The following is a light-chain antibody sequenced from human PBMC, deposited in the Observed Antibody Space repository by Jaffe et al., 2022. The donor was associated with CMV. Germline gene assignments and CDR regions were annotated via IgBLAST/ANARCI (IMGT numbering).Light chain of an antibody. CDR3: QNYDDAPLT. J-gene: IGKJ4*01. V-gene: IGKV1-27*01. CDR1: RGLRNY. Sequence: DMQMTQSPSSLSASVGDRVTITCRASRGLRNYLAWYQQKPGEVPKLLIYDASILQSGVPSRFSGSGSETDFTLTISSLRPEDVATYYCQNYDDAPLTFGGGTKVEI. CDR2: DAS.